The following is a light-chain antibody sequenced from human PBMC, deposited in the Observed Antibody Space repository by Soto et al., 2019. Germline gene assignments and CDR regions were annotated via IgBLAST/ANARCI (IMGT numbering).Light chain of an antibody. CDR2: GAS. Sequence: IVMTQSPATMALSPWRRTTISCRAIQTVSSSLAWYQQKPGQTPRLLVYGASNRATGIPDRFSGSGSGTDFTLTISRLEPDDFAVYYCQQHGTSPITFGQGTRLEIK. J-gene: IGKJ5*01. CDR1: QTVSSS. CDR3: QQHGTSPIT. V-gene: IGKV3-20*01.